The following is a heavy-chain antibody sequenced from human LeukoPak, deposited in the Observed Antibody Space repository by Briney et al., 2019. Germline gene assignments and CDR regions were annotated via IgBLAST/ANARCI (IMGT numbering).Heavy chain of an antibody. Sequence: SETLSLTCAVSGGSISRGNWWSWVRQPPGKGLEWTGEIFQSGITNYNPSLKSRVTISVDKSKNQFSLKLSSVTAADTAVYYCGRNGAYSLDYWGQGTLVTVSS. D-gene: IGHD6-13*01. CDR1: GGSISRGNW. CDR3: GRNGAYSLDY. V-gene: IGHV4-4*02. J-gene: IGHJ4*02. CDR2: IFQSGIT.